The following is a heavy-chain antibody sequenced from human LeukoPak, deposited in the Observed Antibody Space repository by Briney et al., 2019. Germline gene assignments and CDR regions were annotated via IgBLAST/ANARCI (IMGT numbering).Heavy chain of an antibody. Sequence: RGESLKISCKGSGYSFTSYWIGWVRQMPGKGLEWMGIIYPGDSDTRYSPSFQGQVTISADKSISTAYLQWSSLKASDTAMYYCAISGVVGYGSGDQFDYWGQGTLVTVSS. CDR1: GYSFTSYW. J-gene: IGHJ4*02. V-gene: IGHV5-51*01. CDR2: IYPGDSDT. D-gene: IGHD3-10*01. CDR3: AISGVVGYGSGDQFDY.